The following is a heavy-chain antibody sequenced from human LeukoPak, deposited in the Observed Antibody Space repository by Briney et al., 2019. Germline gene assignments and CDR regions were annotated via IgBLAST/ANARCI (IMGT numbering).Heavy chain of an antibody. CDR2: IKEDGSEK. CDR3: GRDSFETDIDY. J-gene: IGHJ4*02. Sequence: GGSLRLSCAASGFTFSTYWMSWVRQAPGKGLEWVANIKEDGSEKYYVDSLKGRFTISRDNVKNSLYLQINSLRAEDTAVYYCGRDSFETDIDYWGQGTLVTVSS. V-gene: IGHV3-7*01. D-gene: IGHD1-14*01. CDR1: GFTFSTYW.